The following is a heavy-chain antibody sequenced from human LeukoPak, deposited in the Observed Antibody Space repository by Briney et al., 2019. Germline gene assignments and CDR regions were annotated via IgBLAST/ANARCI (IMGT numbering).Heavy chain of an antibody. J-gene: IGHJ4*02. V-gene: IGHV3-21*01. Sequence: PGGSLRLSCAASGFTFDDYAMHWVRQVPGKGLEWVSSISSSSSYIYYADSVKGRFTISRDNAKNSLYLQMNSLRAEDTAVYYCARDSYYDILTGYLRYFDYWGQGTLVTVSS. CDR1: GFTFDDYA. CDR3: ARDSYYDILTGYLRYFDY. D-gene: IGHD3-9*01. CDR2: ISSSSSYI.